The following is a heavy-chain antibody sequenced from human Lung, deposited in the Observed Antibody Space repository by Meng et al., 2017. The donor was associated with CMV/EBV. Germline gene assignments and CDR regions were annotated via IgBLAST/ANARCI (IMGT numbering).Heavy chain of an antibody. CDR2: THYDESDK. D-gene: IGHD3-22*01. CDR1: GSYFSSHG. Sequence: SMRPXCPASGSYFSSHGMHWVRQAPGKGLEWLTFTHYDESDKYYTDSVKGRFTISRDNSKHSLYRQTNSLIARDTAVYYCARGWLYYDDSSGNWGGYWXQGTLVTVSS. CDR3: ARGWLYYDDSSGNWGGY. J-gene: IGHJ4*02. V-gene: IGHV3-30*02.